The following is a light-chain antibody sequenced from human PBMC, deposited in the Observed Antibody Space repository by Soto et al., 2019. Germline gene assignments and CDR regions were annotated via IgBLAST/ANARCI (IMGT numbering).Light chain of an antibody. Sequence: QSALTQPASVSGSPGQSITISCTGTSSDVGGYNYDSWYQQHPGKAPKLMIYEVNNRPSGVSNRVSGSKSGNTASLTISGLQAEDEADYYCSSYTSSSTLVFGGGTKVTVL. V-gene: IGLV2-14*01. CDR1: SSDVGGYNY. CDR3: SSYTSSSTLV. CDR2: EVN. J-gene: IGLJ2*01.